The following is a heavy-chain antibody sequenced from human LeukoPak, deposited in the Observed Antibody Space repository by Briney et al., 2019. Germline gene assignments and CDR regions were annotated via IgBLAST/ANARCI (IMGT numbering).Heavy chain of an antibody. CDR2: ISAYNGNT. CDR3: ARSDSSDYYYYGMDV. J-gene: IGHJ6*02. D-gene: IGHD3-22*01. CDR1: GYTFTSYG. Sequence: ALVKVSCKASGYTFTSYGITWVRQAPGQGLEWMGWISAYNGNTNYAQKLQGRVTMTTDTSTSTAYMELRSLRSDDTAVYYCARSDSSDYYYYGMDVWGQGTTVTVSS. V-gene: IGHV1-18*01.